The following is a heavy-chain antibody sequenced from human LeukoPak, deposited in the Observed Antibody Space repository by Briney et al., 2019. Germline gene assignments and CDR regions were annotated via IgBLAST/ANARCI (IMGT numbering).Heavy chain of an antibody. V-gene: IGHV4-34*01. CDR2: IHHSGST. D-gene: IGHD3-10*01. J-gene: IGHJ5*02. Sequence: SETLSLTCDVSGGSFSGNSWTWIRQPPGKGLEWIGEIHHSGSTNSRPSLKSRVTISADASKNQFSLQLNSVSAADTAVYYCARESTMIRGLIPWFDPWGQGTLVTVSS. CDR1: GGSFSGNS. CDR3: ARESTMIRGLIPWFDP.